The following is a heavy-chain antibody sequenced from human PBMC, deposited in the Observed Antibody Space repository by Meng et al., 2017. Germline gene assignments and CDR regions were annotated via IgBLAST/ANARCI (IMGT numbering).Heavy chain of an antibody. CDR1: GGSFNEYF. D-gene: IGHD1-26*01. V-gene: IGHV4-34*01. CDR2: IRQSGTT. J-gene: IGHJ4*02. CDR3: AGGGVVAWEVLQY. Sequence: GSLRLSCAVYGGSFNEYFWSWIRQSPGKGLEWIGEIRQSGTTNYNASLRSRATISIDTSKNHFSLKLTSVTAADTAVYYCAGGGVVAWEVLQYLGQGTLVTV.